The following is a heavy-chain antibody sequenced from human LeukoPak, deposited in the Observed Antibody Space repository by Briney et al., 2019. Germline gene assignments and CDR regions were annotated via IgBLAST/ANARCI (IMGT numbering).Heavy chain of an antibody. CDR1: GGSFSDYS. D-gene: IGHD5-18*01. Sequence: SETLSLACAVYGGSFSDYSWSWIRQPPGKGLEWIGEINPSGGTNHNPSLMSRVSMSVDTSKNQISLRVSSVTAADTAVYYCARVGYRYSINDWSRTGLGAYHTTYYYYMDVWGTGTTVTVSS. CDR3: ARVGYRYSINDWSRTGLGAYHTTYYYYMDV. J-gene: IGHJ6*03. V-gene: IGHV4-34*01. CDR2: INPSGGT.